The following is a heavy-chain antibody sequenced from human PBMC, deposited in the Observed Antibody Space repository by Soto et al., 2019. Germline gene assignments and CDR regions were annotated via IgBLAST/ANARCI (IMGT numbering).Heavy chain of an antibody. V-gene: IGHV1-18*01. J-gene: IGHJ4*02. CDR2: ISAYNGNI. CDR1: GYDFTNYG. CDR3: ARGHDILPGWKFTF. Sequence: QVRLVQSGAEVKKPGASVKVSCKTYGYDFTNYGINWVRQAPGQGLEWMGWISAYNGNIVYAQNFRGRATLTTDTSTGSAYMELRSLRSDAPAVSSCARGHDILPGWKFTFWGQGTLVTVSS. D-gene: IGHD3-9*01.